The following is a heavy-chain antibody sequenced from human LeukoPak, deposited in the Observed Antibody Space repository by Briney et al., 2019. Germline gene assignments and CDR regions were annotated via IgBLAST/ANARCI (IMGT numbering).Heavy chain of an antibody. CDR1: GFTFSSYA. J-gene: IGHJ3*02. D-gene: IGHD6-13*01. V-gene: IGHV3-30-3*01. CDR2: ISYDGSNK. Sequence: GGSLRLSCAASGFTFSSYAMHWVRQAPGKGLEWVAVISYDGSNKYYADSVKGRFTISRDNSKNTLYLQMNSLRAEDTALYYCAKDYSSSSDAFDIWGQGTMVTVSS. CDR3: AKDYSSSSDAFDI.